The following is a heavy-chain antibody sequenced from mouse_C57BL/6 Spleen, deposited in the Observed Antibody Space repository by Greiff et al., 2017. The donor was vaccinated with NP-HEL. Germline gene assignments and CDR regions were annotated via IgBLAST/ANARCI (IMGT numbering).Heavy chain of an antibody. CDR2: IDPSDSYT. Sequence: QVQLQQPGAELVKPGASVKLSCKASGYTFTSYWMQWVKQRPGQGLEWIGEIDPSDSYTNYNQKVKGKATLTVDTSYRTAYMPLSRLTSEDSAVYYCARGYYGDYAMDYWGQGTSVTVSS. CDR1: GYTFTSYW. D-gene: IGHD1-1*01. J-gene: IGHJ4*01. V-gene: IGHV1-50*01. CDR3: ARGYYGDYAMDY.